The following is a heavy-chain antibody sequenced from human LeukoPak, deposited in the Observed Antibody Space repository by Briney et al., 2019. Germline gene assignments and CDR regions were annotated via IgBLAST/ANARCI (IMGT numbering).Heavy chain of an antibody. V-gene: IGHV3-30*02. CDR2: IRYDGSNK. CDR3: AKDGDYYGSGSYYDY. J-gene: IGHJ4*02. CDR1: GFTFSSYG. D-gene: IGHD3-10*01. Sequence: PGGSLRLSCAASGFTFSSYGMHWVRQAPGKGLEWVAFIRYDGSNKYYADSVKGRFTISRDNSKTTLYPRMNSLRAEDTAVYYCAKDGDYYGSGSYYDYWGQGTLVTVSS.